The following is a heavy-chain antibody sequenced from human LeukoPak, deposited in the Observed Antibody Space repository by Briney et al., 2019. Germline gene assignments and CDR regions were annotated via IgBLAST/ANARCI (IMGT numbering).Heavy chain of an antibody. D-gene: IGHD5-18*01. CDR2: INPNSGGT. CDR1: GYTFTGYY. J-gene: IGHJ4*02. V-gene: IGHV1-2*02. Sequence: GASVKVSCKASGYTFTGYYMHWVRQAPGQGLEWMGWINPNSGGTNYAQKFQGRVTMTRDTSISTAYMELSRLRSDDTAVYYCAREKPHYSYGYDFDYWGQGTLVTVSS. CDR3: AREKPHYSYGYDFDY.